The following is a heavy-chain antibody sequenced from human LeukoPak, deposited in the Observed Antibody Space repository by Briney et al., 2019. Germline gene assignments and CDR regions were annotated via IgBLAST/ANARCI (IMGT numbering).Heavy chain of an antibody. D-gene: IGHD6-13*01. CDR1: GFTFSSYA. J-gene: IGHJ4*02. V-gene: IGHV3-30-3*01. CDR2: ISYDGSNK. CDR3: ARDGTAGTPYYFDY. Sequence: GRSLRLSCAASGFTFSSYAMHWVRQAPGKGLEWVAVISYDGSNKYYADSVKGRFTISRDNSKNTLYLQMNSLRAEDTAVYYCARDGTAGTPYYFDYWGQGTLVTVSS.